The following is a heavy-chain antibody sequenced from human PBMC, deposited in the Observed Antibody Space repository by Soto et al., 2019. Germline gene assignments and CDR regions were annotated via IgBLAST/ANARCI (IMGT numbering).Heavy chain of an antibody. CDR3: ARGYCSGGSCYYSASGAFDI. J-gene: IGHJ3*02. D-gene: IGHD2-15*01. CDR2: INPNSGGT. V-gene: IGHV1-2*04. Sequence: ASVKVSCKASGYTFTGYYMHWVRQAPGQGLEWMGWINPNSGGTNYAQKFQGWVTMTRDTSTSTAYMELSRLRSDDTAVYYCARGYCSGGSCYYSASGAFDIWGQGTMVTVSS. CDR1: GYTFTGYY.